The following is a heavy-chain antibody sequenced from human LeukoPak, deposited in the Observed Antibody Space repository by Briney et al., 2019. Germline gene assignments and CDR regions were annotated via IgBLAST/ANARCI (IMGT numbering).Heavy chain of an antibody. CDR2: IYTSGST. D-gene: IGHD4-11*01. Sequence: SETLSLTCTVSGGSISSYYWSWIRQPAGKGLEWTGRIYTSGSTNYNPSLKSQVTLSVDTSKNQFSLKLSSVTAADTAVYYCARERNDYSGLYGMDVWGQGATVTVS. CDR1: GGSISSYY. J-gene: IGHJ6*02. CDR3: ARERNDYSGLYGMDV. V-gene: IGHV4-4*07.